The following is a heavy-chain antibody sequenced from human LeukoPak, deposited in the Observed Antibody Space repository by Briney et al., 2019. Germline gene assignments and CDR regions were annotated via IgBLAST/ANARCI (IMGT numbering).Heavy chain of an antibody. D-gene: IGHD6-13*01. V-gene: IGHV4-34*01. CDR3: ARGKGYFLLD. CDR1: GGSFSGYY. CDR2: INHSGST. J-gene: IGHJ4*02. Sequence: SETVSLTCAVYGGSFSGYYWSWIRQPPGKGLEWIGEINHSGSTNYNPSLKSRVTISVDTSKNQFSLKLSSVTAADTAVYYCARGKGYFLLDWGQGTLVTVSS.